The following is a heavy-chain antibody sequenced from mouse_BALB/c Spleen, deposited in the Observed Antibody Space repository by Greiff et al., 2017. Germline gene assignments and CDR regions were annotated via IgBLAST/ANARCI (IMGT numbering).Heavy chain of an antibody. CDR3: ARYNYGYDGFFDY. J-gene: IGHJ2*01. V-gene: IGHV3-8*02. D-gene: IGHD2-2*01. CDR2: ISYSGST. CDR1: GDSITSGY. Sequence: DVMLVESGPSLVKPSQTLSLTCSVTGDSITSGYWNWIRKFPGNKLEYMGYISYSGSTYYNPSLKSRISITRDTSKNQYYLQLNSVTTEDTATYYCARYNYGYDGFFDYWGQGTTLTVSS.